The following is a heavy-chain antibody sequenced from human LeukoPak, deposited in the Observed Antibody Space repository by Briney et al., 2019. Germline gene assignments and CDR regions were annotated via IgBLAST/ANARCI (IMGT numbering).Heavy chain of an antibody. J-gene: IGHJ3*02. Sequence: PSETLSLTCTVSGGSISSYYWSWIRQPPGKGLEWIGYIYYSGSTNYNPSLKSRVTISVDTSKNQFSLKLSSVTAADTAVYYCAVDRSYSYAFDIWGQGTMVTVSS. CDR3: AVDRSYSYAFDI. V-gene: IGHV4-59*08. CDR1: GGSISSYY. D-gene: IGHD1-26*01. CDR2: IYYSGST.